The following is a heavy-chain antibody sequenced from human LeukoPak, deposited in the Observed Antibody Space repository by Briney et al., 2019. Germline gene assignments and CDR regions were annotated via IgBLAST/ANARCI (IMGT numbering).Heavy chain of an antibody. Sequence: GGSLRLSCSASGFTFSSYAMYWVRQAQGKGLEYVSVISSNGGSTYHSDSVKGRFTVSRDNSKNTLYLQMNGLRAEDTAVYYCSKTSGGNYWGQGTLVTVSS. J-gene: IGHJ4*02. CDR1: GFTFSSYA. V-gene: IGHV3-64D*06. CDR2: ISSNGGST. CDR3: SKTSGGNY. D-gene: IGHD2-15*01.